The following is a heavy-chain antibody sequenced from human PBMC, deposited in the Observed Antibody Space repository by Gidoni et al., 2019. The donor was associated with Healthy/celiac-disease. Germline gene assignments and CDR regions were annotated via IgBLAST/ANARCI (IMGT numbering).Heavy chain of an antibody. CDR1: GGSFSGYY. J-gene: IGHJ5*02. CDR2: INHSGST. V-gene: IGHV4-34*01. Sequence: QVQLQQWGAGLLKPSETLSLTCAVYGGSFSGYYWSWIRQPPGTGLEWIGEINHSGSTNYNPSLKSRVTISVDTSKNQFSLKLSSVTAADTAVYYCARDWVAVAGTGGWFDPWGQGTLVTVSS. CDR3: ARDWVAVAGTGGWFDP. D-gene: IGHD6-19*01.